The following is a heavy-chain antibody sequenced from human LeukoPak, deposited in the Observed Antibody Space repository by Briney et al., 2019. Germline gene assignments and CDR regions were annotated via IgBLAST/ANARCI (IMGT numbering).Heavy chain of an antibody. CDR1: GFTFSDYA. CDR3: TRTYGDYDY. V-gene: IGHV3-49*04. Sequence: GRSLRLSCTTCGFTFSDYAMSWVRQAPGKGLEWVGFIRSKANGGTTEYAASVKGRFTLARDDSKSTAYVQMNSLKTEDTAVYYCTRTYGDYDYWGQGTLVTVSS. D-gene: IGHD4-17*01. CDR2: IRSKANGGTT. J-gene: IGHJ4*02.